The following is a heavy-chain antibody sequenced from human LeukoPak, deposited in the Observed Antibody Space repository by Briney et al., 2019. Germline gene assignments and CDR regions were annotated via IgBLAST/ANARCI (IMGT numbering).Heavy chain of an antibody. CDR2: IKQYGSEK. Sequence: PGGSLRLSCAASGFTFSSYWMSWVRQAPGKGLEWVANIKQYGSEKYYVDSVKGRFTISRDNAKNALYLQMNSLRVEDTAVYKCARKGGSGSYLYYYYMDVWGKGTTVTVPS. J-gene: IGHJ6*03. D-gene: IGHD6-19*01. CDR3: ARKGGSGSYLYYYYMDV. CDR1: GFTFSSYW. V-gene: IGHV3-7*01.